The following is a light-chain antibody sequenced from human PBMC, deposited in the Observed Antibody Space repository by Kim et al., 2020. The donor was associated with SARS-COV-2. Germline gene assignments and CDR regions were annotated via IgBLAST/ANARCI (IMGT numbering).Light chain of an antibody. CDR2: YDS. V-gene: IGLV3-21*04. Sequence: SYELTQPPSVSVAPGKTARITCRGNNIGSKSVHWYQQKPGQAPVLVIYYDSDRPSGIPERFSGSNSGNTATLTISRVEAGDEADYYCQVWDSSSDHKGSYVFGTGTKVTVL. CDR1: NIGSKS. J-gene: IGLJ1*01. CDR3: QVWDSSSDHKGSYV.